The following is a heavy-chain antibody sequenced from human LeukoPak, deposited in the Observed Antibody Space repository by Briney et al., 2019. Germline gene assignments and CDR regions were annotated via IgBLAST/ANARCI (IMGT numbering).Heavy chain of an antibody. CDR2: IYYSGST. Sequence: SETLSLTCTVSGGSISSYYWSWIRQPPGKGLEWIGYIYYSGSTNYNPSLKSRVTISVDTSKNQFSLKLSSVTAADTAVYYCARGSYSSSSNLFHAFDYWGQGTLVTVSS. CDR3: ARGSYSSSSNLFHAFDY. V-gene: IGHV4-59*08. CDR1: GGSISSYY. J-gene: IGHJ4*02. D-gene: IGHD6-6*01.